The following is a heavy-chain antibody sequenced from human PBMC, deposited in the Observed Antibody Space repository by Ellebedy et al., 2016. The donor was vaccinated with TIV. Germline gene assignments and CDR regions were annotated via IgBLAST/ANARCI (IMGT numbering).Heavy chain of an antibody. V-gene: IGHV1-3*01. D-gene: IGHD6-13*01. J-gene: IGHJ4*02. CDR3: AREVITAANIHPTFDY. CDR1: GYTFTTYA. CDR2: IKDGNGNT. Sequence: AASVKVSCKASGYTFTTYAMHWVRQAPGQRLEWMGRIKDGNGNTKYSQKFQGRVTITRDTSASTAFVELSSLRSEDTAVYFCAREVITAANIHPTFDYWGQGTLVTVSS.